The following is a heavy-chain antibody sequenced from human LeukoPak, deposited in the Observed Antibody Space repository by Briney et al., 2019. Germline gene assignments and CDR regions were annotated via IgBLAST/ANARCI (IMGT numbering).Heavy chain of an antibody. Sequence: SVKVSCKASGGTFSSYAISWVRQAPGQGLEWMGGIIPIFGTANYAQKFQGRATITADESTSTAYMELSSLRSEDTAVYYCARLSREARHWGDAFDIWGQGTMVTVSS. CDR2: IIPIFGTA. D-gene: IGHD3-16*01. CDR3: ARLSREARHWGDAFDI. V-gene: IGHV1-69*13. J-gene: IGHJ3*02. CDR1: GGTFSSYA.